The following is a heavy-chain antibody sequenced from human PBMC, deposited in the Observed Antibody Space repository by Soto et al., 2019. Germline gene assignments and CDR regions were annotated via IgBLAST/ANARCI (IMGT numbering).Heavy chain of an antibody. CDR1: GFTFSSYS. CDR2: ISSSSSTI. D-gene: IGHD2-2*01. J-gene: IGHJ5*02. CDR3: ARRGGVVAVPAAKVNWFDP. Sequence: EVQLVESGGGLVQPGGSLRLSCAASGFTFSSYSMNWVRQAPGKGLEWVSYISSSSSTIYYADSVKGRFTISRDNAKNSLYLQMNSLRAEDTAVYYCARRGGVVAVPAAKVNWFDPWGQGTLVTVSS. V-gene: IGHV3-48*01.